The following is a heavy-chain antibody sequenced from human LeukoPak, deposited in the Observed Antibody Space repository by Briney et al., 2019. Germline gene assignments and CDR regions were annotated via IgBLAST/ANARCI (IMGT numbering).Heavy chain of an antibody. D-gene: IGHD1-26*01. Sequence: GASVKVSCKASGYTFGTHWVHWVRQAPGQGLEWMAIINPSGDVRSYAQKFQGRVTVTRDMSTRTVYMELSDLRPEDTAVYYCARDYSGEWEQLTGWWFDPWGQGTLVIVSS. CDR3: ARDYSGEWEQLTGWWFDP. J-gene: IGHJ5*02. CDR2: INPSGDVR. V-gene: IGHV1-46*01. CDR1: GYTFGTHW.